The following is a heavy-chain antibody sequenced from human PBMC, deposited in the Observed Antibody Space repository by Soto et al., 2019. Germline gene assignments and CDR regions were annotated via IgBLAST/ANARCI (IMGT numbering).Heavy chain of an antibody. CDR2: INAGNGNT. J-gene: IGHJ4*02. V-gene: IGHV1-3*01. D-gene: IGHD3-9*01. Sequence: ASVKVSCKASGYTFTSYAMHWVRQAPGQRLEWMGWINAGNGNTKYSQKFQGRVTITRDTSASTAYMELSSLRSEDTAVYYCAREDTLLRYFDWAHFDYWGQGTLVTVSS. CDR1: GYTFTSYA. CDR3: AREDTLLRYFDWAHFDY.